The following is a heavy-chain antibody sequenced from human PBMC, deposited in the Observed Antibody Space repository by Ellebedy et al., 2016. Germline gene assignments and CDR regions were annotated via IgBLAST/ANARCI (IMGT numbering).Heavy chain of an antibody. Sequence: GGSLRLSXAASGFTFSSYSMNWVRQAPGKGLEWVSYISSSSSTIYYADSVKGRFTISRDNAKNSLYLQMNSLRAEDTAVYYCARYFNLYYYYMDVWGKGTTVTVSS. D-gene: IGHD2/OR15-2a*01. J-gene: IGHJ6*03. V-gene: IGHV3-48*04. CDR3: ARYFNLYYYYMDV. CDR1: GFTFSSYS. CDR2: ISSSSSTI.